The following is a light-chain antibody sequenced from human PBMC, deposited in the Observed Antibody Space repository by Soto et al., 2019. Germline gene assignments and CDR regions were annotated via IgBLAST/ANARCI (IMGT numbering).Light chain of an antibody. J-gene: IGKJ1*01. CDR1: QSVSGW. CDR3: QQYDNFPRT. V-gene: IGKV1-5*03. Sequence: DIQMTQTHSTLSASVGATVTVTCRASQSVSGWLAWYQQKPGEAPKLLMYRASTLESGVPSRFSGSGSGTEFTLTISSLQPDDFATYHCQQYDNFPRTFGQGTKVDIK. CDR2: RAS.